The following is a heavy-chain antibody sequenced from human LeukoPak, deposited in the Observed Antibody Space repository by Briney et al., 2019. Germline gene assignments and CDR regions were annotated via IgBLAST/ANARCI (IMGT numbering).Heavy chain of an antibody. Sequence: ASVKVSCKASGGTFNNYVINWVRQAPGQGPEWMGVISPSGGSTTYAQKFQGRVTLTRDMSTSTDYLELSSLRSEDTAVYYCARDNSVRDEAWWFNPRGQGTLVTVSS. CDR3: ARDNSVRDEAWWFNP. V-gene: IGHV1-46*02. D-gene: IGHD5-24*01. J-gene: IGHJ5*02. CDR2: ISPSGGST. CDR1: GGTFNNYV.